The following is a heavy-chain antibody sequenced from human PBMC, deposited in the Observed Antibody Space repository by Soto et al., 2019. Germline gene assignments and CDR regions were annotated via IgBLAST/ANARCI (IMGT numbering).Heavy chain of an antibody. CDR3: ARGDCVGGTCYSLAGSFYYYMDV. J-gene: IGHJ6*03. Sequence: EVQLVESGGGLVQPGGSLRLSCAASGFTFNNDWMYWVRQAPCKGLVWVSRINSDGSVSSYADSVKGRLTISRDNVKNTLYLQMDSLRVEDTAVYYCARGDCVGGTCYSLAGSFYYYMDVWGKGTTVTVFS. CDR2: INSDGSVS. D-gene: IGHD2-15*01. V-gene: IGHV3-74*01. CDR1: GFTFNNDW.